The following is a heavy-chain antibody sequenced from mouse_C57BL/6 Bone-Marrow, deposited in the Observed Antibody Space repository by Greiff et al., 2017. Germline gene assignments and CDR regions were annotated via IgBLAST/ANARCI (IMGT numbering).Heavy chain of an antibody. CDR1: GFNIKDDY. J-gene: IGHJ4*01. CDR3: TTGSSYAMDY. V-gene: IGHV14-4*01. D-gene: IGHD1-1*01. Sequence: EVQLQQSGAELVRPGASVKLSCTASGFNIKDDYMHWVKQRPEQGLEWIGWIDPENGDTEYASKFQGKATITADTSSNTAYLQLSSLTSEDTAVYYCTTGSSYAMDYWDQGTSVTVSS. CDR2: IDPENGDT.